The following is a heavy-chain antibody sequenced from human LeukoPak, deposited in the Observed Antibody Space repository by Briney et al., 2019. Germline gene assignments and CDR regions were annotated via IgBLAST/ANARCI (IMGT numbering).Heavy chain of an antibody. Sequence: SVKVSCKASGGTFSSYAISWVRQAPGQGLEWMGGIIPIFGTATYAQNFQGRVTITADESTSTAYMELSSLRSEDTAVYYCARVSFSDYVWGSYRCDYWGQGTLVTVSS. CDR2: IIPIFGTA. J-gene: IGHJ4*02. D-gene: IGHD3-16*02. V-gene: IGHV1-69*13. CDR1: GGTFSSYA. CDR3: ARVSFSDYVWGSYRCDY.